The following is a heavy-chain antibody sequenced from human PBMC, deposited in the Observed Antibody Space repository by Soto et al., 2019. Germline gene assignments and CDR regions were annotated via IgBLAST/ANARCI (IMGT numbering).Heavy chain of an antibody. CDR3: AREVVSRGMDV. J-gene: IGHJ6*02. V-gene: IGHV1-8*01. D-gene: IGHD3-22*01. Sequence: ASVKVSCKASGYTFTNFGISWVRQATGQGLEWMGWMNPNSGNTGYAQKFQGRVTMTRNTSISTAYMELSSLRSDDTAVYYCAREVVSRGMDVWGQGTTVTVSS. CDR1: GYTFTNFG. CDR2: MNPNSGNT.